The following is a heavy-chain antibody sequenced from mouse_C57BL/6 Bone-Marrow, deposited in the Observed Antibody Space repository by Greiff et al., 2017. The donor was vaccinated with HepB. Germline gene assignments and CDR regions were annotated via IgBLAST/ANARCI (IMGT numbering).Heavy chain of an antibody. D-gene: IGHD1-1*01. J-gene: IGHJ4*01. CDR2: IYPENGDT. Sequence: EVQLQQSGAELVRPGASVKLSCTASGFNIKDDYMHWVKQRPEQGLEWIGWIYPENGDTEYATKFQGKATITADTSSNTAYLQLSSLTSEDTAVYYCTTGGYYYGSSPYAMDYWGQGTSVTVSS. V-gene: IGHV14-4*01. CDR1: GFNIKDDY. CDR3: TTGGYYYGSSPYAMDY.